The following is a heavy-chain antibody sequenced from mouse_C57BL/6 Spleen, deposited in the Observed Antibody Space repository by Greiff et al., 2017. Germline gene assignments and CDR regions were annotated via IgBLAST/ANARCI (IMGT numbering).Heavy chain of an antibody. V-gene: IGHV3-6*01. D-gene: IGHD2-10*01. CDR2: ISYDGSN. CDR1: GYSITSGYY. J-gene: IGHJ4*01. CDR3: AREGAYYDAMDY. Sequence: EVKLLESGPGLVKPSQSLSLTCSVTGYSITSGYYWNWIRQFPGNKLEWMGYISYDGSNNYNPSLKNRISITRDTSKNQFFLKLNSVTTEDTATYYCAREGAYYDAMDYWGQGTSVTVSS.